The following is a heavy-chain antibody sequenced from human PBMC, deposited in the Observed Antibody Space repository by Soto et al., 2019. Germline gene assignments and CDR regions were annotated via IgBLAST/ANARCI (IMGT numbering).Heavy chain of an antibody. CDR2: ISAYNGNT. Sequence: ASVKVSCKASGYTLTSYGISWVRQAPGEGLEWMGWISAYNGNTNYAQKLQGRVTMTTDTSTSTAYMELRSLRSDDTAVYYCARVPTYYYDSCCYYPASIWFDPRAQGTLLPISA. CDR3: ARVPTYYYDSCCYYPASIWFDP. CDR1: GYTLTSYG. J-gene: IGHJ5*02. D-gene: IGHD3-22*01. V-gene: IGHV1-18*01.